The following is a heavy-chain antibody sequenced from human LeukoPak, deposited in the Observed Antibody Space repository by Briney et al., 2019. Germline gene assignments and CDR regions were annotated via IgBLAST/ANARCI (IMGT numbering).Heavy chain of an antibody. V-gene: IGHV1-2*02. D-gene: IGHD6-6*01. CDR1: GYTFTGYY. Sequence: ASVKVSCKASGYTFTGYYMHWVRQAPGQGLEWMGWINPNSGGTNYAQKFQGRVTMTRDTSISTAYMELSRLRSDDTAVYYCARVAGEYSSSFVLDYWGQGTLVTVYS. CDR2: INPNSGGT. J-gene: IGHJ4*02. CDR3: ARVAGEYSSSFVLDY.